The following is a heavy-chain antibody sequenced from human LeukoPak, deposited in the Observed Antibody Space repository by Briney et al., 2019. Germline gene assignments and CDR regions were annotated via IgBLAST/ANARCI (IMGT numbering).Heavy chain of an antibody. Sequence: EASVTVSCKASGYTFSTYDINWVRQATGQGLEWMGWMNPNSGYTGYAQKFQGRVTITRNTSISTVYMELSSLRSDDTAVYYCARVAGSIDYWGQGTLVTVSS. CDR3: ARVAGSIDY. V-gene: IGHV1-8*03. J-gene: IGHJ4*02. D-gene: IGHD6-19*01. CDR1: GYTFSTYD. CDR2: MNPNSGYT.